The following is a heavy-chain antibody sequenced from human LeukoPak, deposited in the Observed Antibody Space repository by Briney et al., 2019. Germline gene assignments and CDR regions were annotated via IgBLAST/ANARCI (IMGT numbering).Heavy chain of an antibody. Sequence: PSETLSLTCTVSGGSISSGGFYWSWIRQPPGKGLEWIAYIYYGGITNYNPSLKSRVTISVDTSKNQFSLKLSSVTAADTAVYYCARDTSGSHGSYYFDYWGQGTLVTVSS. D-gene: IGHD1-26*01. CDR1: GGSISSGGFY. V-gene: IGHV4-61*08. CDR3: ARDTSGSHGSYYFDY. CDR2: IYYGGIT. J-gene: IGHJ4*02.